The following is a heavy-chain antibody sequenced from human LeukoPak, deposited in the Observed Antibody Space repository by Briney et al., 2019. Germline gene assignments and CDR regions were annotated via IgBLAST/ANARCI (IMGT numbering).Heavy chain of an antibody. CDR2: INPNSGGT. CDR1: GYTFTGYY. D-gene: IGHD5-12*01. J-gene: IGHJ2*01. Sequence: GASVKVSCKASGYTFTGYYMHWVRQAPGQGLEWMGWINPNSGGTNYAQKFQGWVTMTRDTSISTAYMELSRLRSDDTAVYYCARSPSEWLYWYFDLWGRGTLVTVSS. V-gene: IGHV1-2*04. CDR3: ARSPSEWLYWYFDL.